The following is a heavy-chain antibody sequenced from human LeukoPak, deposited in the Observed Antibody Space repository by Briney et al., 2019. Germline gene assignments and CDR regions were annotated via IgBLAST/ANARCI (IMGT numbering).Heavy chain of an antibody. V-gene: IGHV4-39*01. CDR1: GGSISSSSYY. CDR3: ARQGYSTYRFDP. J-gene: IGHJ5*02. Sequence: SETLSLTCTVSGGSISSSSYYWGWIRQPPGKGLEWIGSIYYSGSTYYNPSLKSRVNISVDLSNNQFSLKLTSVTAADTAVFYCARQGYSTYRFDPWGQGTLVTVSS. D-gene: IGHD2-21*01. CDR2: IYYSGST.